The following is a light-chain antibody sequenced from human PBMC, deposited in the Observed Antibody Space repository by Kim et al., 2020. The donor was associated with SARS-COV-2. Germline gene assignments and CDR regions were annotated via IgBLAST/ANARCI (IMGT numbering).Light chain of an antibody. Sequence: DIQMTQSPSAMSASVGDRVTITCRATQAIGNSLAWFQQKPGKVAKRLIFAASNLESGVPSRFSGSGSGTEFTLTISSLHPEDFATYYCLQHNTYPRTFGQGTKVDIK. J-gene: IGKJ1*01. CDR2: AAS. V-gene: IGKV1-17*03. CDR1: QAIGNS. CDR3: LQHNTYPRT.